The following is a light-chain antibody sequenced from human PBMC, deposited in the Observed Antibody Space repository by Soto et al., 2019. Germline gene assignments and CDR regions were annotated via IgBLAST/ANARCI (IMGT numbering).Light chain of an antibody. CDR2: AVN. CDR1: SSDVGAYNY. CDR3: CSYTRSSTLLV. V-gene: IGLV2-14*01. J-gene: IGLJ3*02. Sequence: QSALTQPASVSGSPGQSITISCTGTSSDVGAYNYVSWYQQHPGKAPKLMIYAVNNRPSGVSDRFSGSKSGNTASLTISGLQAEDEADYYCCSYTRSSTLLVFGGGTQLTVL.